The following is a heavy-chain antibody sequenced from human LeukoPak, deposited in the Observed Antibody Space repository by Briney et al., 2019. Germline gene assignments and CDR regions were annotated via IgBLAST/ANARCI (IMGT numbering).Heavy chain of an antibody. V-gene: IGHV4-59*08. CDR1: GGSITSYY. CDR2: IYYSGST. Sequence: PSETLSLTCTVSGGSITSYYWSWIRQPPGKGLEWIGYIYYSGSTNYNPSLNSRVTISIDTSKNQFSLKLSFVTAADTAVYYCARIEMATTQDYYYYMDVWGKGTTVTVSS. CDR3: ARIEMATTQDYYYYMDV. D-gene: IGHD5-24*01. J-gene: IGHJ6*03.